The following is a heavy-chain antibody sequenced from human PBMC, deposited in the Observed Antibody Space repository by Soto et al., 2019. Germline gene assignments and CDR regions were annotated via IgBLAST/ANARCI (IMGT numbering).Heavy chain of an antibody. CDR3: ARDQGMLIFGGLMTKVRYYYGMDV. V-gene: IGHV1-3*01. Sequence: ASVTVSCRASVYAFTRNPIQWVRQAPGQSLELVGWINVGNGDTRYSQKFQGRVTITRDTSASTVYMELSSLRSEDTAVYYCARDQGMLIFGGLMTKVRYYYGMDVWGQGTTVTVSS. D-gene: IGHD3-16*01. CDR1: VYAFTRNP. J-gene: IGHJ6*02. CDR2: INVGNGDT.